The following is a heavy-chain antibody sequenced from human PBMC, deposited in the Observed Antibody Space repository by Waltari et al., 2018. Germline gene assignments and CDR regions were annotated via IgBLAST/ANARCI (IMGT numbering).Heavy chain of an antibody. CDR1: VPSISSYY. D-gene: IGHD3-3*01. V-gene: IGHV4-59*01. Sequence: QVQLQESGPGLVKPSETLSLTCTVSVPSISSYYWSWIRPPPGKGLEWIGYIYYSGSTNYNPSLKSRVTISVDTSKNQFSLKLSSVTAADTAVYYCARGAYDFWSGYYTYYFDYWGQGTLVTVSS. CDR2: IYYSGST. CDR3: ARGAYDFWSGYYTYYFDY. J-gene: IGHJ4*02.